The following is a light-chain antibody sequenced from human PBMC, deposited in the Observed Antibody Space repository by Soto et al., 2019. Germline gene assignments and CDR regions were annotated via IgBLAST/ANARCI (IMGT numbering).Light chain of an antibody. J-gene: IGKJ4*01. V-gene: IGKV3-20*01. Sequence: ETVLTQSPDTLSLSPGDRATLSCRASQSVSSTSLAWYQQRPGQAPRLLICGASSRATGIPDRFSGSGSGTDFTLTISRLEPEDFAVYFCQQYGSSPLLSFGGGTKVDIK. CDR3: QQYGSSPLLS. CDR2: GAS. CDR1: QSVSSTS.